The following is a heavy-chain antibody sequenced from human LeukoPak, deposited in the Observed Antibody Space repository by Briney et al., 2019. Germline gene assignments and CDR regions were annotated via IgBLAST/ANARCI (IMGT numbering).Heavy chain of an antibody. V-gene: IGHV1-46*01. CDR3: ARDRPATMMSPAFDY. CDR1: GYTFTSYY. J-gene: IGHJ4*02. Sequence: ASVKVSCKASGYTFTSYYMHWVRQAPGQGREWMGIINPSGGSTSYAQKFQGRVTMTRDTSTSTVYMELSSLRSEDTAVYYCARDRPATMMSPAFDYWGQGTLVTVSS. D-gene: IGHD3-22*01. CDR2: INPSGGST.